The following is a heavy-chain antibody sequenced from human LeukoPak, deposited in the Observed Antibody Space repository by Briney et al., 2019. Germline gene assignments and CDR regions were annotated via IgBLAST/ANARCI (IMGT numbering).Heavy chain of an antibody. D-gene: IGHD4-17*01. J-gene: IGHJ6*03. CDR1: GFTFSSYW. CDR3: ARGHYEPYMDV. Sequence: PGGSLRLSCAASGFTFSSYWMHWVRQAPGKGLVWVSRINSDGSSTSYADSVKGRFTISRDNAKNTLCLQMNSLRAEDTAVYYCARGHYEPYMDVWGKGTTVTVSS. CDR2: INSDGSST. V-gene: IGHV3-74*01.